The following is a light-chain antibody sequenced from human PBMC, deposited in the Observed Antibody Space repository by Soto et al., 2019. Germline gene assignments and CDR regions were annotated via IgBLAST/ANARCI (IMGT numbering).Light chain of an antibody. CDR2: KDS. Sequence: SYELTQPTSVSVSPGQTARITCSGDALPKQYAYWYQQKPGQAPVLVIYKDSERPSGIPERFSGSSSGTTVTLTISGVQAEDEADYYCQSADSSGTSLYVFGTGTKV. CDR3: QSADSSGTSLYV. CDR1: ALPKQY. J-gene: IGLJ1*01. V-gene: IGLV3-25*02.